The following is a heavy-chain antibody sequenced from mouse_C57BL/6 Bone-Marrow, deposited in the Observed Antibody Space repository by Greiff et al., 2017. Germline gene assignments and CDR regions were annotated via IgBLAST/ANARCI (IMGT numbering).Heavy chain of an antibody. V-gene: IGHV1-81*01. CDR2: IYPRSGNT. Sequence: QVHVQQSGAELARPGASVKLSCKASGYTFTSYGISWVKQRTGQGLEWIGEIYPRSGNTYYNEKFKGKATLTADKSSSTAYMELRSLTSEDSAVYFCGRGVWRFAYWGQGTLVTVSA. J-gene: IGHJ3*01. CDR1: GYTFTSYG. CDR3: GRGVWRFAY.